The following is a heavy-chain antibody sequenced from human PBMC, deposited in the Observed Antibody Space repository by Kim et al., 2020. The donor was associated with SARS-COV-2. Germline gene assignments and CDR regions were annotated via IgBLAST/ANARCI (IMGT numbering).Heavy chain of an antibody. CDR2: IRSKAYGGTT. Sequence: GGSLRLSCTASGFTFGDYAMSWFRQAPGKGLEWVGFIRSKAYGGTTEYAASVKGRFTISRDDSKSIAYLQMNSLKTEDTAVYYCTRDGGSGSYYFDYWGQGTLVTVSS. CDR1: GFTFGDYA. D-gene: IGHD1-26*01. J-gene: IGHJ4*02. CDR3: TRDGGSGSYYFDY. V-gene: IGHV3-49*03.